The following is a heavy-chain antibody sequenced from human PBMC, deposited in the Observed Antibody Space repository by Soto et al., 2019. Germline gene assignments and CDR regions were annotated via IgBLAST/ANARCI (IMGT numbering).Heavy chain of an antibody. Sequence: EVQLVESGGGLVQPGGSLRLSCAASGFTFSAYDMHWVRQPTGKGLEWVSAIGTQHDTYYPDSVKGRFTISRENAKNSLYLQMNSPGTGDTALYYCAKQASYWHGGGGWFDPWGQGTLVTVSS. CDR2: IGTQHDT. D-gene: IGHD2-8*02. V-gene: IGHV3-13*01. CDR3: AKQASYWHGGGGWFDP. J-gene: IGHJ5*02. CDR1: GFTFSAYD.